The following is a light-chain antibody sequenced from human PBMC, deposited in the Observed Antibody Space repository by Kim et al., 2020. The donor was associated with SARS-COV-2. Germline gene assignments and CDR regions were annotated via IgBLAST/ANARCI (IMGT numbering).Light chain of an antibody. Sequence: SVGYIDTLFCSASQSVSSIYFAWYQQTPGQAPRLLIYGASSRATGIPDSFSGSGSGTDFSLTISRLDPDDFSVYYCQQYSSSPLYSFGQGTMLEI. CDR2: GAS. V-gene: IGKV3-20*01. J-gene: IGKJ2*01. CDR1: QSVSSIY. CDR3: QQYSSSPLYS.